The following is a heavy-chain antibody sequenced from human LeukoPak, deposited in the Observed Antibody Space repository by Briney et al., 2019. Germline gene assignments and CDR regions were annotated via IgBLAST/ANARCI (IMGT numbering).Heavy chain of an antibody. D-gene: IGHD6-13*01. J-gene: IGHJ4*02. CDR2: IYPGDSDT. CDR1: GYSFTNYW. V-gene: IGHV5-51*01. Sequence: GESLKISCKGSGYSFTNYWIGWVRQLPGKGLEWMGIIYPGDSDTRYSPSFQGQVTISADKSISTAYLQWSSLKASDTAMYYCARGPGIAAAAFDYWGQGTLVTVSS. CDR3: ARGPGIAAAAFDY.